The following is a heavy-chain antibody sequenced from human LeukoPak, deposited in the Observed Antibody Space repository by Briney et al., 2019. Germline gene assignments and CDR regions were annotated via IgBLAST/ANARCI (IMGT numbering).Heavy chain of an antibody. CDR3: ARLTRAAQPPGY. D-gene: IGHD7-27*01. Sequence: GGSLRLSCAASGFTFSNAWMSWIRQAPGKGLEWVSYISSSGSTIYYADSVKGRFTISRDNAKNSLYLQMNSLRAEDTAVYYSARLTRAAQPPGYWGQGTLVTVSS. J-gene: IGHJ4*02. CDR1: GFTFSNAW. V-gene: IGHV3-11*01. CDR2: ISSSGSTI.